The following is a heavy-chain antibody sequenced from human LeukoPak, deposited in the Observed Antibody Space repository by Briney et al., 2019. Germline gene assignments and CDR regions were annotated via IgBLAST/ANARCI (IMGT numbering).Heavy chain of an antibody. J-gene: IGHJ6*02. D-gene: IGHD5-18*01. CDR1: GGTFSSYA. CDR2: IIPIFGTA. CDR3: ARATAMAAYYYYYYGMDV. Sequence: SVKVSCKASGGTFSSYAISWVRQAPGQGLEWMGGIIPIFGTANYAQKSQGRVTITADESTSTAYMELSGLRSEDTAVYYCARATAMAAYYYYYYGMDVWGQGTTVTVSS. V-gene: IGHV1-69*13.